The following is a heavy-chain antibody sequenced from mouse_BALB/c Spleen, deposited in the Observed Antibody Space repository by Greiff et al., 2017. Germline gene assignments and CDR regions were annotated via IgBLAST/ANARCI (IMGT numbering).Heavy chain of an antibody. Sequence: EVHLVESGGGLVKPGGSLKLSCAASGFTFSSYAMSWVRQTPEKRLEWVATISSGGSYTYYPDSVKGRFTISRDNAKNTLYLQMSSLRSEDTAMYYCARQDYYGSSLSYWYFDVWGAGTTVTVSS. V-gene: IGHV5-9-3*01. CDR2: ISSGGSYT. CDR3: ARQDYYGSSLSYWYFDV. J-gene: IGHJ1*01. D-gene: IGHD1-1*01. CDR1: GFTFSSYA.